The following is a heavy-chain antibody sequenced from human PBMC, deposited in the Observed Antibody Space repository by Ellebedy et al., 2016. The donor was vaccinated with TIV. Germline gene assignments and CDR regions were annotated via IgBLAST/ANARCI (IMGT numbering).Heavy chain of an antibody. CDR3: ARERYSRVELDY. Sequence: AASVKVSCKASGYTFTSYYMHWVRQAPGQGLEWMGRINLSDGSTSYAQKFQGRVTITRDTSASTAYMELSSLRSEDTAVYYCARERYSRVELDYWGQGTLVTVSS. J-gene: IGHJ4*02. D-gene: IGHD6-13*01. CDR1: GYTFTSYY. CDR2: INLSDGST. V-gene: IGHV1-46*01.